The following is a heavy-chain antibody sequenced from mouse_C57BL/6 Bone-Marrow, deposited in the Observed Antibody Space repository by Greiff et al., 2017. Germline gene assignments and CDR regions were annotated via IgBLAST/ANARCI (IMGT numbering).Heavy chain of an antibody. CDR2: IYPGSGST. D-gene: IGHD1-1*01. V-gene: IGHV1-55*01. CDR1: GYTFTSYW. J-gene: IGHJ4*01. Sequence: QVQLQQPGAELVKPGASVKMSCKASGYTFTSYWITWVKQRPGQGLEWIGEIYPGSGSTNYNEKFKSKATLTVDTSSSTAYMQLSSLTSEDSAVYYCARGNYYGSSTGAYAMDYWGQGTSVTVSS. CDR3: ARGNYYGSSTGAYAMDY.